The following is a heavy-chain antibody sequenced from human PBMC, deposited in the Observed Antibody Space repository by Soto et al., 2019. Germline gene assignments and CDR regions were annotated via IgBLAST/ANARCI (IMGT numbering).Heavy chain of an antibody. CDR1: GYTFTSYY. Sequence: ASVKVSCKASGYTFTSYYMHWVRQAPGQGLEWMGIINPSGGSTSYAQKFQGRVTMTRDTSTSTVYMELSSLRSEDTALYYCAREGLLDSGPPRGFDPWGQGTLVTVSS. D-gene: IGHD3-10*01. V-gene: IGHV1-46*03. CDR3: AREGLLDSGPPRGFDP. J-gene: IGHJ5*02. CDR2: INPSGGST.